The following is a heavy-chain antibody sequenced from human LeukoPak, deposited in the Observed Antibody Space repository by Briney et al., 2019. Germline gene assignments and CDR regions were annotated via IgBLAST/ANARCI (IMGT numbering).Heavy chain of an antibody. CDR1: GFTFTTYS. CDR2: ITPTGNTF. V-gene: IGHV3-48*01. Sequence: GGSLRLSCEGSGFTFTTYSLTWVRQVPGKGLEWISYITPTGNTFYYADSVKGRFTISRDNAKNSLFLQMSSLRVDDTAVYYCARSSSGYEPLCAYWGQGTQVTVSS. CDR3: ARSSSGYEPLCAY. J-gene: IGHJ4*02. D-gene: IGHD5-12*01.